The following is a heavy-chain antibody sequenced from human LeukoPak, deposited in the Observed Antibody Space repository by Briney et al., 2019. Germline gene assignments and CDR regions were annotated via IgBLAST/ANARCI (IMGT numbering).Heavy chain of an antibody. CDR2: IYNCANT. J-gene: IGHJ3*01. D-gene: IGHD3-22*01. V-gene: IGHV4-59*08. CDR3: ARRFSSRSDGNGYYYGHDAFDV. CDR1: GDSISSSY. Sequence: SSETLSLTCSVSGDSISSSYWRWIRQPRGKGVEWSGNIYNCANTNYNPPLQSRVTMSVDTSKSQFSLQLTSVSATDTAVYYCARRFSSRSDGNGYYYGHDAFDVWGQGTLVTVSS.